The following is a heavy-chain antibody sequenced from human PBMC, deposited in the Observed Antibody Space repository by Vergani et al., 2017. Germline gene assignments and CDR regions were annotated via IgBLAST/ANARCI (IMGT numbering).Heavy chain of an antibody. CDR3: AGNYDSSGYYPNYAFDI. D-gene: IGHD3-22*01. CDR2: ISAYNGNT. Sequence: QVPLVQSGAEVTKPGASVKVSCKASGYTFTSYGISWVRQATGQGVAWMGWISAYNGNTNYEQKLQGRVTMTTDTSTSTTYLELRRLRSDDTAVYYCAGNYDSSGYYPNYAFDIGGQGTMVTVSS. CDR1: GYTFTSYG. V-gene: IGHV1-18*01. J-gene: IGHJ3*02.